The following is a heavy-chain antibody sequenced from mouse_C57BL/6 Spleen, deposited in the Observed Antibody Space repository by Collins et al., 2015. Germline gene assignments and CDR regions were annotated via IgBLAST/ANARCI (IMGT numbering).Heavy chain of an antibody. CDR3: ARQLRLHYFDY. Sequence: TVKISCKASGYTFTTYGMSWVKQAPGKGLKWMGWINTYSGVPTYADDFKGRFAFSLETSASTAYLQINNLKNEDTATYFCARQLRLHYFDYWGQGTTLTVSS. V-gene: IGHV9-3*01. J-gene: IGHJ2*01. D-gene: IGHD3-2*02. CDR1: GYTFTTYG. CDR2: INTYSGVP.